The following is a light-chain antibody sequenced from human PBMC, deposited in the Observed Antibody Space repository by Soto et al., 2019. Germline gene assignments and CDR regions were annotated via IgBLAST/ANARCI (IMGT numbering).Light chain of an antibody. Sequence: IVLTKSAVTLSLSPGEGATLSCMASQSVSSSYIAWYQQRPGQTPRLLIYDASNRATGIPARFSGSGSGTDFTLTISSLEPEDFAVYYSQQRKNLQVTFGQGTRLEIK. CDR1: QSVSSSY. CDR2: DAS. V-gene: IGKV3D-20*02. CDR3: QQRKNLQVT. J-gene: IGKJ5*01.